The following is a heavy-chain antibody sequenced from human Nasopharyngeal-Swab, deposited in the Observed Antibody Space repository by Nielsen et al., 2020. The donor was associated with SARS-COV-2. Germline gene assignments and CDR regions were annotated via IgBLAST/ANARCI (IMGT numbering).Heavy chain of an antibody. CDR1: GYTFTTSY. CDR2: INPSGGST. CDR3: ARHSSHLMDV. D-gene: IGHD3-22*01. J-gene: IGHJ6*03. V-gene: IGHV1-46*01. Sequence: ASVKVSCKASGYTFTTSYMHWVRQAPGQGLEWMGIINPSGGSTNYAQKFQGRVTMTRDTSTSTVYMELSSLRSEDTAVYYCARHSSHLMDVWGKGTTVTVSS.